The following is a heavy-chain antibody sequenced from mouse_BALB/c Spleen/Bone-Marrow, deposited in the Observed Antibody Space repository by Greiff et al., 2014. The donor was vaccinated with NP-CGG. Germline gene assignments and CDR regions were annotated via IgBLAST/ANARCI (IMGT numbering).Heavy chain of an antibody. CDR3: AKLNWDEGDY. D-gene: IGHD4-1*01. J-gene: IGHJ2*01. CDR1: GFSLTDYG. Sequence: QLQQSGPGLVAPSQSLSITCTVSGFSLTDYGVSWIRQPPGKGLEWLGVIWGGGITYYNSTLKSRLSISKDNSKNQVFLKMNSLQTDDTAMYYCAKLNWDEGDYWGQGTTLTVSS. CDR2: IWGGGIT. V-gene: IGHV2-6-5*01.